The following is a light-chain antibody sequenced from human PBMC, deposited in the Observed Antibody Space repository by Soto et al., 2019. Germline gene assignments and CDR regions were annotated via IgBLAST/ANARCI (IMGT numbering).Light chain of an antibody. J-gene: IGKJ1*01. CDR1: QGISSY. Sequence: AMRMTQSPSSLSASTGDRVTITCRASQGISSYLAWYQQKPGKAPKLLIYATSTLQSGVPSRFSGSGSGTDFNLTISCLQSEDFATYYCQQYYSYPWTFGQGTKVEIK. V-gene: IGKV1-8*01. CDR3: QQYYSYPWT. CDR2: ATS.